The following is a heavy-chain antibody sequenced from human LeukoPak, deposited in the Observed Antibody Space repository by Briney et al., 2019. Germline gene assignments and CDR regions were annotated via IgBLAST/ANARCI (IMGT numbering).Heavy chain of an antibody. V-gene: IGHV1-69*06. CDR1: GYTFTDYY. J-gene: IGHJ5*02. Sequence: GASVKVSCKASGYTFTDYYMHLVRQAPGQGLDWMGGIIPIFGTANYAQKFQGRVTITADRSTSTAYMELSSLRSEDTAVYYCARDRGSSWYSATNWFDPWGQGTLVTVSS. CDR3: ARDRGSSWYSATNWFDP. D-gene: IGHD6-13*01. CDR2: IIPIFGTA.